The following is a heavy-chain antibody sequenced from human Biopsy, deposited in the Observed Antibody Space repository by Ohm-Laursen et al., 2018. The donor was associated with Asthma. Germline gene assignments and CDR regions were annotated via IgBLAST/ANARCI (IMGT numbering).Heavy chain of an antibody. CDR1: GGSFSAYY. CDR2: INHSVST. J-gene: IGHJ5*02. V-gene: IGHV4-34*01. D-gene: IGHD3-3*01. CDR3: ARAASTTVFWSGYSHNWFDP. Sequence: SETLSLTCAVYGGSFSAYYWSWIRPPPGKGLEWIAEINHSVSTNYNPSLKSRVTMSVDTSKIQLFLNLSSVTAADTAVYYCARAASTTVFWSGYSHNWFDPWGQGTLVTVSS.